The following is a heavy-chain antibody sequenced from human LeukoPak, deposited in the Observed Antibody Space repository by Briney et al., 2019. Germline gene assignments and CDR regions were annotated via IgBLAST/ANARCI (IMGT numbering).Heavy chain of an antibody. CDR1: GFTFSNAW. CDR2: INSKTDGGTT. V-gene: IGHV3-15*07. Sequence: GGSPRLSCAASGFTFSNAWMNWVRQAPGKGLEWIGRINSKTDGGTTDYAAPVKGRFTISRDDSKNTLYLQMISLKTEDTAVYYCTTRISPFWGQGTLVTVSS. CDR3: TTRISPF. J-gene: IGHJ4*02.